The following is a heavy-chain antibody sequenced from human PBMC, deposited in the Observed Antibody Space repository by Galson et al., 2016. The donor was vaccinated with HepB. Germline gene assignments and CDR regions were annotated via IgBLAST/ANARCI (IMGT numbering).Heavy chain of an antibody. CDR2: TWPDGGES. CDR1: GVTLSSYW. CDR3: ASRQILVVAGARQDFFDF. J-gene: IGHJ3*01. Sequence: SLRLSCAVSGVTLSSYWMNWVRQAPGKALEWVASTWPDGGESYYVDSVRGRFTISRDNDKNSVYLQMDSLRAEDTAVYYCASRQILVVAGARQDFFDFWGQGTVVTVSS. D-gene: IGHD2-15*01. V-gene: IGHV3-7*01.